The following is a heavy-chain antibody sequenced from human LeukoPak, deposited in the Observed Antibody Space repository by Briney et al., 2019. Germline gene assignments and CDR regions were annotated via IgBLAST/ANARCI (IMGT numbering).Heavy chain of an antibody. CDR2: MYSGGTT. D-gene: IGHD5-24*01. Sequence: GGSLRLSCTGSGFTVSSSYMSWVRQTPGKGLEWVSVMYSGGTTYYADSVKGRFTISRDSSKNTVNLQMNSLRAEDTAVYYCARDRREGYCLGHGGQGTLVTVSS. CDR1: GFTVSSSY. CDR3: ARDRREGYCLGH. V-gene: IGHV3-66*01. J-gene: IGHJ4*02.